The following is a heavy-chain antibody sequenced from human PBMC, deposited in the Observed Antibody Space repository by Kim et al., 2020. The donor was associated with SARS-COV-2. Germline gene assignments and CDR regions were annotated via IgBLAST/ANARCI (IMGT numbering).Heavy chain of an antibody. CDR2: IWYDGSNK. Sequence: GGSLRLSCAASGFTFSSYGMHWVRQAPGKGLEWVAVIWYDGSNKYYADSVKGRFTISRDNSKNTLYLQMNSLRAEDTAVYYCARDRSKFSYGDYVADPWGQGTLVTVSS. V-gene: IGHV3-33*01. J-gene: IGHJ5*02. CDR3: ARDRSKFSYGDYVADP. D-gene: IGHD4-17*01. CDR1: GFTFSSYG.